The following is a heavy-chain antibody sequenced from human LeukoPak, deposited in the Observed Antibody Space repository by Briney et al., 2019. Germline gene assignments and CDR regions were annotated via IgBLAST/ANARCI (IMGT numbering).Heavy chain of an antibody. CDR1: GFTFSSYW. Sequence: PGGSLRLSCAASGFTFSSYWMSCVRQAPGKGLEWVASIKQDGGEKYYVDSVKGRFTISRDNAKNSLYLQMNSLRAEDTAVYYCVGGGGGWFAIDYWGQGTLVTVSS. D-gene: IGHD6-19*01. CDR2: IKQDGGEK. CDR3: VGGGGGWFAIDY. V-gene: IGHV3-7*01. J-gene: IGHJ4*02.